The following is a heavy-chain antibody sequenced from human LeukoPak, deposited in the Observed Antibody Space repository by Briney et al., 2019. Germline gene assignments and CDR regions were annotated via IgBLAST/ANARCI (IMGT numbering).Heavy chain of an antibody. D-gene: IGHD4-11*01. CDR1: GFTFSNYN. CDR2: ISDSGSTI. V-gene: IGHV3-48*04. J-gene: IGHJ4*02. Sequence: TGGSLRLSCTASGFTFSNYNMNWVRQAPGKGLEWVSYISDSGSTIYYADSVKGRFTISRDNAKNSLYLQMNSLRAEDTAVYYCARFGNYGSWYFDYWGQGTLVTVSS. CDR3: ARFGNYGSWYFDY.